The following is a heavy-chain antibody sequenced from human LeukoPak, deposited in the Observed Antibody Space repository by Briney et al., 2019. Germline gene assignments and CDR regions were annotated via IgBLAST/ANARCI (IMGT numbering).Heavy chain of an antibody. D-gene: IGHD6-13*01. CDR1: GVPISSGDYY. J-gene: IGHJ5*02. Sequence: PSETLSLTCTVSGVPISSGDYYWPWIRQPPGRGLEWIGSIYYSGSTYYNPSLKSRNTISVDTSKNQFSPRLSSVTAADTVVYYCARLQLAAAGNRWFDPWGQGTLVTVSS. CDR3: ARLQLAAAGNRWFDP. CDR2: IYYSGST. V-gene: IGHV4-39*01.